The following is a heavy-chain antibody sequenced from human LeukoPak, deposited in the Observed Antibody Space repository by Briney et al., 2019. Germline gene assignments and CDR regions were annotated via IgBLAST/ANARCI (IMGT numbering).Heavy chain of an antibody. V-gene: IGHV3-23*01. CDR1: GFTFSSYA. Sequence: GGSLRLSCAASGFTFSSYAMSWVRQAPGKGLEWVSVISGSGGSTYYADSVRGRFTISRDNSKNTLYLQMNSLRAEDTAVYYCARDLGGSSSWYYFDYWGQGTLVTVSS. CDR2: ISGSGGST. CDR3: ARDLGGSSSWYYFDY. J-gene: IGHJ4*02. D-gene: IGHD6-13*01.